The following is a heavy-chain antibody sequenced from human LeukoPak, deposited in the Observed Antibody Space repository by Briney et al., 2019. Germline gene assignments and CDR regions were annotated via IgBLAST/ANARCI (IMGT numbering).Heavy chain of an antibody. D-gene: IGHD6-19*01. CDR3: ATLGYSRGWYGIAY. V-gene: IGHV3-48*03. Sequence: GGSLRLSCAVSGLTFSSYEMNWVRQAPGKGLEWVSYISSSGSTIYYADSVKGRFTISRDNAKNSLYLQMNSLRAEDTAVYYCATLGYSRGWYGIAYWGQGTLVTVSS. CDR1: GLTFSSYE. J-gene: IGHJ4*02. CDR2: ISSSGSTI.